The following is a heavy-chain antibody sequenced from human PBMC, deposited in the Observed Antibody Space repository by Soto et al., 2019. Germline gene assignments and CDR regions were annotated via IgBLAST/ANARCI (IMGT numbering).Heavy chain of an antibody. Sequence: ASVKVSCKASGYTFTNYYIHWVRQAPGQGLEWMGVINPSGDSTRYAQKFQGRVSMTRDTSTSTLYMELSSLISDDTAVYYCARLAVAGPNQFDYWGQGTLVTVPS. CDR2: INPSGDST. J-gene: IGHJ4*02. CDR3: ARLAVAGPNQFDY. V-gene: IGHV1-46*03. D-gene: IGHD6-19*01. CDR1: GYTFTNYY.